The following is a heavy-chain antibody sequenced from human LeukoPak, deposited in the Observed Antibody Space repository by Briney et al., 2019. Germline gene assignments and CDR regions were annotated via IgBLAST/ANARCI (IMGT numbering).Heavy chain of an antibody. CDR2: INSDGSST. D-gene: IGHD3-3*01. CDR1: GFTFGSYW. Sequence: GGSLRLSCAASGFTFGSYWMHWVRQAPGKGLVWVSRINSDGSSTSYADSVKGRSTISRDNAKNTLYLQMNSLRAEDTAVYYCARDYRNYYDFWSGYSYYFDYWGQGTLVTVSS. V-gene: IGHV3-74*01. J-gene: IGHJ4*02. CDR3: ARDYRNYYDFWSGYSYYFDY.